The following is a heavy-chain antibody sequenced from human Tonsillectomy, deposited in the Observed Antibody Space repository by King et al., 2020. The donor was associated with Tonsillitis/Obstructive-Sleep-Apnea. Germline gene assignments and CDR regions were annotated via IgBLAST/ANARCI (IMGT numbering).Heavy chain of an antibody. V-gene: IGHV4-31*03. Sequence: QLQESGPGLVKPSQTLSLTCTVSGGSITSGGYFWSWIRQHPVQGLEWIGFIYYSGSPHYNPSLKSRVTISVDTSTNQCSLNLSSVTAADTAVYYCARVSSLPPNYYMDVWGKGTTVTVSS. CDR1: GGSITSGGYF. CDR3: ARVSSLPPNYYMDV. J-gene: IGHJ6*03. CDR2: IYYSGSP.